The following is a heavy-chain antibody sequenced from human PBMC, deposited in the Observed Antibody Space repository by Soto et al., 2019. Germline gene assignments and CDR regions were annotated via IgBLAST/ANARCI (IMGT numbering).Heavy chain of an antibody. CDR1: GFTFSLHA. Sequence: GGSLRLSCSVSGFTFSLHAMHWVRQAPGKGLQHVSAISLNGGSTYYADSVKGRFTISRDTSKNTVYLQMSSLRAEDTAVYYCVKDQEGSPYDMDVWGQGTTVTVSS. CDR2: ISLNGGST. V-gene: IGHV3-64D*06. D-gene: IGHD1-26*01. CDR3: VKDQEGSPYDMDV. J-gene: IGHJ6*02.